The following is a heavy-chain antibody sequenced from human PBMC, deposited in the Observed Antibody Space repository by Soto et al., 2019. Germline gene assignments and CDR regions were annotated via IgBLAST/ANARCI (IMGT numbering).Heavy chain of an antibody. J-gene: IGHJ6*02. CDR1: GFTFSNAW. CDR2: IKSKVDGGAT. D-gene: IGHD3-10*01. Sequence: EVQLVESGGGLVKAGGSLRLSCAASGFTFSNAWMNWVRQAPGKGLEWVGRIKSKVDGGATDYAAPVKGRFTISRDDSENSLYLQMNSLKSEDTAVYYCAREMRRRGGGYYFGLDVWGQGTTVTVSS. V-gene: IGHV3-15*01. CDR3: AREMRRRGGGYYFGLDV.